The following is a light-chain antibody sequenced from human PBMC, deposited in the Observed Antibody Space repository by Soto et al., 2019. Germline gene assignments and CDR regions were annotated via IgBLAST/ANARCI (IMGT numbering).Light chain of an antibody. V-gene: IGLV2-8*01. J-gene: IGLJ1*01. CDR1: SSDVGGYNY. CDR3: SSYSSGSTLYV. Sequence: QSALTQPPSASGSPGQSVTISCTGTSSDVGGYNYVSWYQQHPGKAPKLMIYEVSKRPSGVPDRFSGSKFGNTASLTISGLQAEDEADYHCSSYSSGSTLYVFGTGTKVTVL. CDR2: EVS.